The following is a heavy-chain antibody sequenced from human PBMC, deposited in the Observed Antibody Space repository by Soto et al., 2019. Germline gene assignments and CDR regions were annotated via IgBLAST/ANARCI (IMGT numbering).Heavy chain of an antibody. V-gene: IGHV4-39*01. D-gene: IGHD5-18*01. CDR1: GGSISGSSYY. J-gene: IGHJ4*02. CDR3: ASPVDTAMVYY. Sequence: QLQLQESGPGLVKPSETLFLTCTVSGGSISGSSYYWGWIRQPPGKGLEWIGSIYYSGSTYYNPSLKSRVTISVDTSKNQFSLKLSSVTAADTAVYYCASPVDTAMVYYWGQGTLVTVSS. CDR2: IYYSGST.